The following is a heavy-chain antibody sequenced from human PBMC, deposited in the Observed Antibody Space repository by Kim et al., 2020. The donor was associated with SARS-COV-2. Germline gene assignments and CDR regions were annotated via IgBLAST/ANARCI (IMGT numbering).Heavy chain of an antibody. J-gene: IGHJ4*02. D-gene: IGHD4-17*01. Sequence: GGSLRLSCAASGFTFSSYSMNWVRQAPGKGLEWVSSISSSSSYIYYADSVKGRFTISRDNAKNSLYLQMNSLRAEDTAVYYCARDPGYGDYVFDYWGQGTLVTVSS. CDR1: GFTFSSYS. CDR2: ISSSSSYI. CDR3: ARDPGYGDYVFDY. V-gene: IGHV3-21*01.